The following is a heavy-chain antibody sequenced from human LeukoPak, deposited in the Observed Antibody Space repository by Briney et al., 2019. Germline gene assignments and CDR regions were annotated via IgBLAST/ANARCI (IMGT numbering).Heavy chain of an antibody. J-gene: IGHJ6*02. CDR3: ARVMCSGGSCYAGYYYYGMDV. CDR1: GGTFSSYA. V-gene: IGHV1-69*04. D-gene: IGHD2-15*01. Sequence: SVKVSCKASGGTFSSYAISWVRQAPGQGLEWMGRIIPILGIANYAQKFQGRVTITADKSTSTAYMELSSLRSEDTAVYYCARVMCSGGSCYAGYYYYGMDVWAKGPRSPSP. CDR2: IIPILGIA.